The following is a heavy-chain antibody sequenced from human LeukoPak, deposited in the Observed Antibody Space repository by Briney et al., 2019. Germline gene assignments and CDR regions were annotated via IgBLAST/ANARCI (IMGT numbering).Heavy chain of an antibody. CDR1: GGSFSGYY. J-gene: IGHJ4*02. CDR2: INHSGST. Sequence: SETLSLTCAVYGGSFSGYYWSWIRQPPGKGLEWIGEINHSGSTNYNPSLKSRVTISVDTSKNQFSLKLSSVTAADTAVYYCARDKDSYGSFYYFDYWGQGTLVTVSS. CDR3: ARDKDSYGSFYYFDY. D-gene: IGHD5-18*01. V-gene: IGHV4-34*01.